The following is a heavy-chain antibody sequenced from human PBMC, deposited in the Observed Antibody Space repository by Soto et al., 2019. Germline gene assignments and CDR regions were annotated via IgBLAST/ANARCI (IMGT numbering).Heavy chain of an antibody. D-gene: IGHD3-9*01. CDR1: RGSISGYY. Sequence: SETLSLTCTVSRGSISGYYWSWIRQPPGKGPEWIGYIYYSGTYNPSLKSLVTISVDTSKNQFSLKLSSVTAADTAVYYCARPLIFTGYYGYYMDGWGKGTTVTVSS. CDR2: IYYSG. V-gene: IGHV4-59*08. J-gene: IGHJ6*03. CDR3: ARPLIFTGYYGYYMDG.